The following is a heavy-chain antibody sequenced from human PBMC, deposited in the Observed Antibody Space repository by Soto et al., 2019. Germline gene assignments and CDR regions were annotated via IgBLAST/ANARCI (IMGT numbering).Heavy chain of an antibody. V-gene: IGHV3-74*01. J-gene: IGHJ4*02. CDR1: GFTFSTYW. CDR2: INNDGTTR. Sequence: GGSLRLSCAASGFTFSTYWMHWVRQAPGRGLEWISRINNDGTTRSYADSVKGRFTNSRDNAKNTMYLHMNSLRADDTAVYYCTREAAAGTEIDHWGQGTLVTVSS. D-gene: IGHD6-13*01. CDR3: TREAAAGTEIDH.